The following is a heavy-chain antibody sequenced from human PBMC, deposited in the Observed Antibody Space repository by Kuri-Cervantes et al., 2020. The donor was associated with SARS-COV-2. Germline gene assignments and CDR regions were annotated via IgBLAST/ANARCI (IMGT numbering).Heavy chain of an antibody. Sequence: GESLKISCAASGFTFSSYAMSWVRQAPGKGLEWVGRIRNKANSYTTEYAASVKGRFTISRDDSKSIAYLQMNSLKTEDTAVYYCTRSEYQPLLYSYYYGMDVWGQGTTVTVSS. V-gene: IGHV3-49*04. CDR3: TRSEYQPLLYSYYYGMDV. D-gene: IGHD2-2*01. J-gene: IGHJ6*02. CDR1: GFTFSSYA. CDR2: IRNKANSYTT.